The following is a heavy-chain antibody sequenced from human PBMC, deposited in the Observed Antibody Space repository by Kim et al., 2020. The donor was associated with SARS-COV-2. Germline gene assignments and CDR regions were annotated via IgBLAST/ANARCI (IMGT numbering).Heavy chain of an antibody. Sequence: SVKVSCKASGGTFSSYAISWVRQAPGQGLEWMGRIIPIFGIANYAQKFQGRVTITADKSTSTAYMELSSLRSEDTAVYYCARGPLITGTSTLWAFDIWGQGTMVTVSS. CDR2: IIPIFGIA. D-gene: IGHD1-7*01. CDR1: GGTFSSYA. V-gene: IGHV1-69*04. J-gene: IGHJ3*02. CDR3: ARGPLITGTSTLWAFDI.